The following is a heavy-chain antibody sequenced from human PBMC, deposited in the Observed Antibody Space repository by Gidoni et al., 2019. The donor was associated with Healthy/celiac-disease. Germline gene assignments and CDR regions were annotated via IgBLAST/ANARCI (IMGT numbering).Heavy chain of an antibody. Sequence: QVQLAESAGGVLQPGRALRLTSAAAGFTFSSYGMHWNRQSPGKGLEWVAVIWYDGGNIYYADSVKGRFTLSRDNSKNTLYLQMNSLRAEDTAVYYCARVGSYGLYYYYYGMDVWGQGTTVTVSS. CDR1: GFTFSSYG. CDR3: ARVGSYGLYYYYYGMDV. CDR2: IWYDGGNI. D-gene: IGHD5-18*01. J-gene: IGHJ6*02. V-gene: IGHV3-33*01.